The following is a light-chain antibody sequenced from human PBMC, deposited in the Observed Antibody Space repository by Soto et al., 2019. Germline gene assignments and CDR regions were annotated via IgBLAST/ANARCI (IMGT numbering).Light chain of an antibody. J-gene: IGLJ3*02. CDR3: VAWDDRLDGPV. Sequence: QSVLTQPPSASGTPGQRVTISCSGSSSNIGNNVVSWYQQFPGTAPKLLISTNNQRPSGVPDRFSGSKAGTSASLAISGLQSEDDSDYYCVAWDDRLDGPVFGGGTKLTVL. CDR2: TNN. V-gene: IGLV1-44*01. CDR1: SSNIGNNV.